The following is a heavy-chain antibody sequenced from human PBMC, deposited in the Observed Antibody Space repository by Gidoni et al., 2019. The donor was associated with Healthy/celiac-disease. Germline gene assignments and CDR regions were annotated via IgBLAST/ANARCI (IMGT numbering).Heavy chain of an antibody. V-gene: IGHV4-59*08. CDR2: IYYSGRT. Sequence: QVQLQESGPGLVKPSETLSLTCTVSGGSTSSYYWSWIRQPPGKGLEWIGYIYYSGRTNYNPSLKSRVTISVDTSKNQFSLKLSSVTAADTAVYYCARRRSDYYGSGSYIDYWGQGTLVTVSS. J-gene: IGHJ4*02. CDR3: ARRRSDYYGSGSYIDY. D-gene: IGHD3-10*01. CDR1: GGSTSSYY.